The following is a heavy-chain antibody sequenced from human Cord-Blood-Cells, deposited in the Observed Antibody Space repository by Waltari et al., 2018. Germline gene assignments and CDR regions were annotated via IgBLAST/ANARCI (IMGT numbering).Heavy chain of an antibody. J-gene: IGHJ6*02. CDR2: INHSGST. Sequence: QVQLQQWGAGLLKPSETLSLTCAVYGGSFSGYYWSWNRQPPGKGLEWIGEINHSGSTNYNPSLKSRVTISVDTSKNQFSLKLSSVTAADTAVYYCARVYYDYVYGMDVWGQGTTVTVSS. D-gene: IGHD3-16*01. CDR1: GGSFSGYY. CDR3: ARVYYDYVYGMDV. V-gene: IGHV4-34*01.